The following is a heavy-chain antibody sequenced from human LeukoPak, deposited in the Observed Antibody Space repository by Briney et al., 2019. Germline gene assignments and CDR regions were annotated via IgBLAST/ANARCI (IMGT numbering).Heavy chain of an antibody. Sequence: PSETLSLTCTVSGGSISSSSYYWGWIRQPPGKGLEWIGSIYHSGSTYYNPSLKSRVTISVDTSKNQFSLKLSSVTAADTAVYYCARSIAVAGTQNWFDPWGQGTLVTVSS. D-gene: IGHD6-19*01. V-gene: IGHV4-39*07. CDR3: ARSIAVAGTQNWFDP. J-gene: IGHJ5*02. CDR2: IYHSGST. CDR1: GGSISSSSYY.